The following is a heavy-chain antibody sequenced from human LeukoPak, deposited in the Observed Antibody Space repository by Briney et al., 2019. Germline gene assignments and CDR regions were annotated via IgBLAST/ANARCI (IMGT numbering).Heavy chain of an antibody. D-gene: IGHD2-21*02. J-gene: IGHJ2*01. CDR3: AKRLKIVPGPYCGGDCYHRGYFDL. CDR1: GFTFSSYA. Sequence: PGGSLRLSCAASGFTFSSYAMSWVRQAPGKGLEWVSAISGSGGSTYYADSVEGRFTISRDNSKNTLYLQMNSLRAEDTAVYYCAKRLKIVPGPYCGGDCYHRGYFDLWGRGTLVTVSS. CDR2: ISGSGGST. V-gene: IGHV3-23*01.